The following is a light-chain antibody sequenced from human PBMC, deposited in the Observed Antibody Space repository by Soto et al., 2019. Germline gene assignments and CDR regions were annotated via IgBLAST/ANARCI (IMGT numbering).Light chain of an antibody. CDR3: QQYLGIPRT. CDR2: GAS. Sequence: IVMTQSPATLSVSPGERANLSCRASQSVGTKLAWYQQTPGQAPRLLIYGASNRATGVPARISGSVSGTDFTLTISSLQAEDVAVYYFQQYLGIPRTFGQGTKVDIK. J-gene: IGKJ1*01. CDR1: QSVGTK. V-gene: IGKV3-15*01.